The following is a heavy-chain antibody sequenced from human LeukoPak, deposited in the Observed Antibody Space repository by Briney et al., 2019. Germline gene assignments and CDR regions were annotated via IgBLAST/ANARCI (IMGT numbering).Heavy chain of an antibody. V-gene: IGHV3-23*01. CDR3: AKAFRIVSGNWFLSWDC. CDR2: ISGSGGNT. D-gene: IGHD6-13*01. CDR1: GFTFSSYA. Sequence: GGSLRLSCAASGFTFSSYAMSWVRQAPGKGLEWVSGISGSGGNTYYADSVKGRFTISRDNSKNTLYLHMNSLRAEDTAVYYCAKAFRIVSGNWFLSWDCWGQGTLVTVSS. J-gene: IGHJ4*02.